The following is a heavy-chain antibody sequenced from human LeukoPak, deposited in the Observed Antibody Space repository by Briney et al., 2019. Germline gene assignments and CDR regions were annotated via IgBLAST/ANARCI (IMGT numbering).Heavy chain of an antibody. CDR1: GFTFSSSA. D-gene: IGHD3-16*02. CDR2: ISNNGGYT. J-gene: IGHJ4*02. V-gene: IGHV3-23*01. CDR3: AKELTFGGVIVGTFDY. Sequence: PGGSLRLSCAASGFTFSSSAMSWVRQAPGKGLEWVSAISNNGGYTYYADSVQGRFTISRDNSKSTLCLQMNSLRAEDTAVYYCAKELTFGGVIVGTFDYWGQGTLVTVSS.